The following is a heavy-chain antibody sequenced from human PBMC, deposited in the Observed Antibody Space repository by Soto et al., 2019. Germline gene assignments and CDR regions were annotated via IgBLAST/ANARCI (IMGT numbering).Heavy chain of an antibody. Sequence: ASVKVSCKASGYTFTGYYMHRVRQAPGQGLEWMGWINPNSGGTNYAQKFQGWVTMTRDTSISTAYMELSRLRSDDTAVYYCARDSGYCSSTSCYDWFDPWGQGTLVTVSS. CDR1: GYTFTGYY. CDR2: INPNSGGT. V-gene: IGHV1-2*04. CDR3: ARDSGYCSSTSCYDWFDP. J-gene: IGHJ5*02. D-gene: IGHD2-2*01.